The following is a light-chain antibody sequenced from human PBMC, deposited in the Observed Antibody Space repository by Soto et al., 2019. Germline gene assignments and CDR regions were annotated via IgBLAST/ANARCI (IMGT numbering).Light chain of an antibody. CDR2: DAS. CDR3: QQYDNLPLT. V-gene: IGKV1-33*01. CDR1: QDIKNY. Sequence: DIQKTQSQSSLSASVGDRVTITCQASQDIKNYLNWYQQKSGKAPKLLIYDASDLETGVPSRFSGSGSGTDFIFTINSLQPEDIATYYCQQYDNLPLTFGGGTKVEIK. J-gene: IGKJ4*01.